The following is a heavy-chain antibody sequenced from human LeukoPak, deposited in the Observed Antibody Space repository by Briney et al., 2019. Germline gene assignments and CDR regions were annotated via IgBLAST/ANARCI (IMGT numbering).Heavy chain of an antibody. D-gene: IGHD5-18*01. V-gene: IGHV3-74*01. CDR1: GFTFSTYW. CDR2: IKFDGSST. CDR3: ARGAEGHNYGEFDR. Sequence: GGSLRLSCAASGFTFSTYWMHWVRQAPGKGLVWVSRIKFDGSSTTYADSEKGRFTISRDNAKNTLYLQMNSLRAEDTAVYYCARGAEGHNYGEFDRWGQGALVTVSS. J-gene: IGHJ5*02.